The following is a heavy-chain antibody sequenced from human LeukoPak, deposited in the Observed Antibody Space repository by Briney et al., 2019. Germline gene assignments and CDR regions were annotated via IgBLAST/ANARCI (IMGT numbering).Heavy chain of an antibody. D-gene: IGHD2-15*01. Sequence: PSETLSLTCAVYGGSFSGYYWSWIRQPPGKGLEWIGEINHSGSTNYNPSLKSRVTISVDTSKNQFSLKLSSVTAADTAVYYCARVQGYCSGGSCYGNDYWGQETLVTVSS. CDR1: GGSFSGYY. J-gene: IGHJ4*02. CDR2: INHSGST. CDR3: ARVQGYCSGGSCYGNDY. V-gene: IGHV4-34*01.